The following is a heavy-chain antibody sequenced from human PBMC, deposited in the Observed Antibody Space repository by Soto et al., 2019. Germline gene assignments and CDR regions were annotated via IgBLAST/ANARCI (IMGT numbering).Heavy chain of an antibody. D-gene: IGHD5-12*01. CDR3: AKDAPTRATRGRYFDY. CDR2: ISWNGGSI. J-gene: IGHJ4*02. CDR1: GFPFDDYA. V-gene: IGHV3-9*01. Sequence: EVQLVESGGGLVQPGRSLRLSCAASGFPFDDYAMHWVRQPPGKGLEWVSGISWNGGSIGYADSVKGRFTISRDNVKNSLYLQMNSLRAEDTALYYCAKDAPTRATRGRYFDYWGQGTLVTVSS.